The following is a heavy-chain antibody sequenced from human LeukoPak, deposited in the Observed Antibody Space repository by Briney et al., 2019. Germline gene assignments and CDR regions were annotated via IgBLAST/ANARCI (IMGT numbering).Heavy chain of an antibody. J-gene: IGHJ6*03. V-gene: IGHV3-20*04. Sequence: PGGSLRLSCAASGFTFDDYGMSWVRQAPGKGLEWVSGINWNGGSTGYADSVKGRFTISRDNAKNSLYLQMNSLRAEDTALYYCARSIAARPIRPLNYYYYYYYMDVWGKGTTVTVSS. CDR3: ARSIAARPIRPLNYYYYYYYMDV. CDR2: INWNGGST. CDR1: GFTFDDYG. D-gene: IGHD6-6*01.